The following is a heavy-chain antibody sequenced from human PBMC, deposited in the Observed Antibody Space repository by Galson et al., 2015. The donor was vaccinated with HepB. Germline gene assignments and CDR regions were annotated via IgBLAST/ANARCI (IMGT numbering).Heavy chain of an antibody. CDR3: ARGARTVTTPHWFY. V-gene: IGHV4-34*01. Sequence: ETLSLTCAVYGESFSGYYWSWIRQPPGKGLEWIGEINHSGSTDYNPSLKSRVTISVDTSKNQFSLKLTSVTAADTAVYYCARGARTVTTPHWFYWGQGTLVTVSS. D-gene: IGHD4-17*01. CDR2: INHSGST. CDR1: GESFSGYY. J-gene: IGHJ4*02.